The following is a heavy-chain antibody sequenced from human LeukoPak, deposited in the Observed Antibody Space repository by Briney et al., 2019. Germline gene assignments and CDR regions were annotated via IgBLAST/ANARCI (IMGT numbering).Heavy chain of an antibody. J-gene: IGHJ5*02. CDR2: IYPGDSDI. CDR3: ARRAGYCSGGSCPANWFDR. V-gene: IGHV5-51*01. CDR1: GYRFTSYW. D-gene: IGHD2-15*01. Sequence: GESLKISCKGSGYRFTSYWIGWVRQMPGKGLEWMGIIYPGDSDIRYSPSFQGQVTISVDRSISTAYLQWSSLKASDTAIYYCARRAGYCSGGSCPANWFDRWGQGTLVTVSS.